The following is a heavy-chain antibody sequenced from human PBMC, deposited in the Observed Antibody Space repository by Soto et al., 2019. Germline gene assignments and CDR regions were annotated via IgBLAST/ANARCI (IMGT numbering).Heavy chain of an antibody. CDR3: ARDITRKDYYYYGMDV. J-gene: IGHJ6*02. CDR1: GFTFSSYA. D-gene: IGHD3-10*01. CDR2: ISYDGSNK. Sequence: GGSLRLSCAASGFTFSSYAMHWVRQAPGKGLEWVAVISYDGSNKYYADSVKGRFTISRDNSKNTLYLQMNSLRAEDTAVYYCARDITRKDYYYYGMDVWGQGTTVTVSS. V-gene: IGHV3-30-3*01.